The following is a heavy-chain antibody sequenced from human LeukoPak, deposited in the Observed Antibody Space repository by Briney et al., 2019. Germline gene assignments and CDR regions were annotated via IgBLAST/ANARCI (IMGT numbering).Heavy chain of an antibody. CDR2: IYTSGST. J-gene: IGHJ5*02. D-gene: IGHD2-15*01. Sequence: PSQTLSLTCTVSGGSISSGSYYWSWIRQPAGKGLEWIGRIYTSGSTHYNPSLKSRVTIAVGTSKNQFSLKLSSVTAADTAVYYCARGYCSGGSCYRHNWFDPWGQGTLVTVSS. V-gene: IGHV4-61*02. CDR3: ARGYCSGGSCYRHNWFDP. CDR1: GGSISSGSYY.